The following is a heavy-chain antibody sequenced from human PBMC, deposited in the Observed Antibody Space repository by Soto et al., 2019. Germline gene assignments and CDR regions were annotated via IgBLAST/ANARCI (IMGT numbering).Heavy chain of an antibody. D-gene: IGHD2-15*01. CDR3: AKDRIEEDGREGYYYYYGMDV. CDR1: GLTFSSYG. V-gene: IGHV3-30*18. J-gene: IGHJ6*02. CDR2: ISYDGSNK. Sequence: PGGSLRLSCAASGLTFSSYGMHWVRQAPGKGLEWVAVISYDGSNKYYADSVKGRFTISRDNSKNTLYLQMNSLRAEDTAVYYCAKDRIEEDGREGYYYYYGMDVWGQGTTVTVSS.